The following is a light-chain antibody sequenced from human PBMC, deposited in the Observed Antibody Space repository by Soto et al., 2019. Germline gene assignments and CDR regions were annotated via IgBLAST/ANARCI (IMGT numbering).Light chain of an antibody. J-gene: IGLJ1*01. CDR3: SSYTSSSTYV. V-gene: IGLV2-14*01. CDR2: EAS. Sequence: QSVLAQPASVSGSPGQSITISCTGTSSDVGGYNYVSWYQHHPGTAPKLMIYEASNRPSGVSNRFSGSKSGNTASLTISGLQAEDEADYYCSSYTSSSTYVFGTGTKVTVL. CDR1: SSDVGGYNY.